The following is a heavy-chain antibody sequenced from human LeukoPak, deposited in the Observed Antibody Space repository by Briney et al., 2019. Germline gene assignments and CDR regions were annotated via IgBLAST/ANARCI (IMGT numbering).Heavy chain of an antibody. Sequence: SQTLSLTCTVSGGSISSGDYYWSWIRQPPRKGLEWIGYIYYSGSTYYNPSLKSRVAISVDTSKNQFSLKLSSVTAADTAVYYCSGYDYVWGSLSRGYFDYWGQGTLVTVSS. CDR3: SGYDYVWGSLSRGYFDY. J-gene: IGHJ4*02. V-gene: IGHV4-30-4*08. CDR1: GGSISSGDYY. CDR2: IYYSGST. D-gene: IGHD3-16*01.